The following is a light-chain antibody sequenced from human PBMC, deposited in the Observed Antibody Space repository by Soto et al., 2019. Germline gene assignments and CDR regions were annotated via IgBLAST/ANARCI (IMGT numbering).Light chain of an antibody. CDR1: QSVSSN. V-gene: IGKV3-15*01. J-gene: IGKJ4*01. CDR3: QQYNNWPPLT. CDR2: GAS. Sequence: EIVMTQSPATLSVSPGERATLSCRASQSVSSNLAWYQQKPGQAPRLLIYGASTRATGIPARFSDSGSGTEFTLTISSLQSEDFAVYFCQQYNNWPPLTFGGGTKVHIK.